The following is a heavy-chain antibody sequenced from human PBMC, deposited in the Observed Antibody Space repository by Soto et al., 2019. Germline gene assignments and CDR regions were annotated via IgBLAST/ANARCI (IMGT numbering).Heavy chain of an antibody. D-gene: IGHD4-17*01. Sequence: QVQLQESGPGLVKPSETLSLTCTVSGGSISSYYWSWIRQPPGKGLEWIGYIYYSGSTNYNPSLKSRVPISVDTSNNQFSRKLTSVTAADTAVYYCARGYGDYVLDYWGQGTLGTVSS. CDR3: ARGYGDYVLDY. J-gene: IGHJ4*02. V-gene: IGHV4-59*08. CDR1: GGSISSYY. CDR2: IYYSGST.